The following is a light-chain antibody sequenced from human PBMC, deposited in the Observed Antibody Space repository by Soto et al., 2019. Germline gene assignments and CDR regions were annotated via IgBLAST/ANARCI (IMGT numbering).Light chain of an antibody. CDR3: QQYNRYSWT. V-gene: IGKV1-5*03. CDR2: KAS. Sequence: DIQMTQSPSTLSASVGDRVTITCRASQSIGSWLAWYQQKPGKAPKVLIYKASSLESGVPSRFSGSGSGTEFTLTISSLQPDDFATYYCQQYNRYSWTFGQGTKVEIK. CDR1: QSIGSW. J-gene: IGKJ1*01.